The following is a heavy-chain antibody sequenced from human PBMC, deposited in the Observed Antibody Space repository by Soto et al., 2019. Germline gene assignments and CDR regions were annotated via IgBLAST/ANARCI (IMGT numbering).Heavy chain of an antibody. CDR3: ATVNYYGSGTYSPRLDS. CDR1: GYTFNSYG. V-gene: IGHV1-18*01. J-gene: IGHJ4*02. D-gene: IGHD3-10*01. CDR2: ISAYNGNT. Sequence: QVQLVQSGAEVKKPGASVKVSCKASGYTFNSYGISWVRQAPGQGLEWMGWISAYNGNTNYAQKLQGRVTMTADTSTTTAYMELRSLRSDDTAVYYCATVNYYGSGTYSPRLDSWGQGTLVTVAA.